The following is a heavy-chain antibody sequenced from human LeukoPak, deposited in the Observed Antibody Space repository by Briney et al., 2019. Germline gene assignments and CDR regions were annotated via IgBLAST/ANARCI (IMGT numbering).Heavy chain of an antibody. Sequence: PSETLSLTCAVYGGSFSGYYWSWIRQPPGKGLEWIGEINQSGSTNYNPSLKSRVTISVDTSKNQSSLKLSSVTAADTAVYYCARGWTLGYWGQGTLVTVSS. CDR3: ARGWTLGY. J-gene: IGHJ4*02. CDR1: GGSFSGYY. CDR2: INQSGST. D-gene: IGHD1-1*01. V-gene: IGHV4-34*01.